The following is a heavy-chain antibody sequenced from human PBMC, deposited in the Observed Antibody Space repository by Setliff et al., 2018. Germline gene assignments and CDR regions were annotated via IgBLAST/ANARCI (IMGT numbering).Heavy chain of an antibody. D-gene: IGHD3-3*01. V-gene: IGHV4-39*07. J-gene: IGHJ4*02. CDR2: IYYSGST. Sequence: PSETLSLTCTVSGGSISSSSYYWGWIRQPPGKGLEWIGSIYYSGSTYYNPSLKSRVTISVDTSKNQFSLKLSSVTAADTAVYYCARTSGDFWSGYSLDYWGQGTLVTVSS. CDR1: GGSISSSSYY. CDR3: ARTSGDFWSGYSLDY.